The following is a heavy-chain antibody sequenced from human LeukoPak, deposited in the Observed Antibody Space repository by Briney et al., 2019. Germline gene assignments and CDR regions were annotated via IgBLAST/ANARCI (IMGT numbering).Heavy chain of an antibody. J-gene: IGHJ6*02. CDR3: ARGGSTVLEWLSLAYYGMDV. CDR2: IYYSGST. Sequence: SETLSLTCTVSGGSISSYYWSWIRQPPGKGLEWSGYIYYSGSTNYNPSLKSRVTISVDTSKNQFSLKLSSVTAADTAVYYCARGGSTVLEWLSLAYYGMDVWGQGTTVTVSS. V-gene: IGHV4-59*08. D-gene: IGHD3-3*01. CDR1: GGSISSYY.